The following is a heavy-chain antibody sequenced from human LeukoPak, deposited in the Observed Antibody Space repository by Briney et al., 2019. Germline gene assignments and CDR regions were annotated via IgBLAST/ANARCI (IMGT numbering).Heavy chain of an antibody. CDR2: ISGSGGST. CDR1: GFTSSSYA. Sequence: GGALRLSCAASGFTSSSYAMSWVRHAPEKGLEWVSAISGSGGSTYYADSVKGRFTISRDNSQNTLYLQMNSLRAEDTAVYYCAKGSMVRGPQSFDYWGQGTLVTVSS. CDR3: AKGSMVRGPQSFDY. V-gene: IGHV3-23*01. D-gene: IGHD3-10*01. J-gene: IGHJ4*02.